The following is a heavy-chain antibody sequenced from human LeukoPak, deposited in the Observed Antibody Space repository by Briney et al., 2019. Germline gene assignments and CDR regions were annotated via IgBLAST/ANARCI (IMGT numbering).Heavy chain of an antibody. D-gene: IGHD1-1*01. CDR1: GFTVSSNY. CDR3: AKYEDWLERVGWFDP. CDR2: ISGSGGST. Sequence: GGSLRLSCAASGFTVSSNYMSWVRQAPGKGLEWVSAISGSGGSTYYADSVKGRFTISRDNSKNTLYLQMNSLRAEDTAVYYCAKYEDWLERVGWFDPWGQGTLVTVSS. J-gene: IGHJ5*02. V-gene: IGHV3-23*01.